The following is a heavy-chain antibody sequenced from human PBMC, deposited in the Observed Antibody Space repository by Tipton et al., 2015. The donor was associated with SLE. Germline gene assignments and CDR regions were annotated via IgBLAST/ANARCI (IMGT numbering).Heavy chain of an antibody. CDR1: GDALNSYSYY. D-gene: IGHD6-19*01. V-gene: IGHV4-61*02. CDR2: VYITGET. CDR3: ARGEAGDY. J-gene: IGHJ4*02. Sequence: TLSLTCTVSGDALNSYSYYWGWIRQPAGKGLEWIGRVYITGETDYSPSLKSRVTISVDTSKNQLSLSLRSLTAADTAVYYCARGEAGDYWGQGTLVTVSS.